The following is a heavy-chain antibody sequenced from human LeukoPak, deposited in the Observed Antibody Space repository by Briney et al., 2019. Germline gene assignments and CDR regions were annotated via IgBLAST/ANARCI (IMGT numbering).Heavy chain of an antibody. CDR2: IYPGDSDT. Sequence: GESLKISCKGSGYSFTSYYWIGWVRQMPGEGLEWMGIIYPGDSDTRYSPSFQGQVTISADKSINNAYLQWSSLKASDTAMYYCVRCPPTSSADYWGQGTLVTVSS. J-gene: IGHJ4*02. D-gene: IGHD1-26*01. CDR1: GYSFTSYYW. CDR3: VRCPPTSSADY. V-gene: IGHV5-51*01.